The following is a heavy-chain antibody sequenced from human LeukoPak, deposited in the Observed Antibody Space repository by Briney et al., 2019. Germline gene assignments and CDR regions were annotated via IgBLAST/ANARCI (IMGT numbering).Heavy chain of an antibody. CDR1: GGSISSSNW. Sequence: SETLSLTCAVSGGSISSSNWWSWVRQPPGKGLEWIGEIYHSGSTNYNPSLKSRVTISVDTSKNQFSLKLSSVTAADTAVYYCARDRALGYCSSTSCYDHYGMDVWGQGTTVTVSS. CDR2: IYHSGST. V-gene: IGHV4-4*02. J-gene: IGHJ6*02. D-gene: IGHD2-2*01. CDR3: ARDRALGYCSSTSCYDHYGMDV.